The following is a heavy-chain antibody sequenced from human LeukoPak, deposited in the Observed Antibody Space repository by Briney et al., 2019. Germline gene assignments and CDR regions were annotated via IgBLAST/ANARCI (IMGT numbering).Heavy chain of an antibody. V-gene: IGHV4-30-4*01. J-gene: IGHJ4*02. CDR3: ARIPYSSGWHFDY. CDR1: GGSISSGDYY. CDR2: IYYSGST. Sequence: PSQTLSLTCTVSGGSISSGDYYWSWIRQPPGKGLEWIGYIYYSGSTYYNPSLKSRVTISVDTSKNQFSLKLSSVTAADTAVYYCARIPYSSGWHFDYWGQGTLVTVSS. D-gene: IGHD6-19*01.